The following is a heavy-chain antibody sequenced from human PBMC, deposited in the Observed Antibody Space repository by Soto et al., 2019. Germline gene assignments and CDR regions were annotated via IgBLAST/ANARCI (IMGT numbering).Heavy chain of an antibody. J-gene: IGHJ4*02. CDR3: ARGPGYTAMVGFDY. CDR2: INHSGST. Sequence: SETLSLTCAVYGGSFSGYYWSWIRQPPGKGLEWIGEINHSGSTNYNPSLKSRVTISVDTSKNQFSLKLSSVTAADTAVYYCARGPGYTAMVGFDYWGQGTLVTVSS. V-gene: IGHV4-34*01. D-gene: IGHD5-18*01. CDR1: GGSFSGYY.